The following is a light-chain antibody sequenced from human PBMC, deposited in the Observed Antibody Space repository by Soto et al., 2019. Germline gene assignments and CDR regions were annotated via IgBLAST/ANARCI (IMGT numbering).Light chain of an antibody. CDR1: QSVLYSSNNKNY. CDR2: WAS. Sequence: DIVMTQSPDSLAVSLGERATINCKSSQSVLYSSNNKNYLAWYQQKPGQPTKLLIYWASTRESGVPDRFSSSGSGTDFTLTISSLQAEDVAVYYCQQYYSTPPTFGPGTKVDIK. J-gene: IGKJ3*01. V-gene: IGKV4-1*01. CDR3: QQYYSTPPT.